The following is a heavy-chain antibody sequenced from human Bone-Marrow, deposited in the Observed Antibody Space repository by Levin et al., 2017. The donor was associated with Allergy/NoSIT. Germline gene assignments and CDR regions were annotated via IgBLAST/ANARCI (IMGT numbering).Heavy chain of an antibody. CDR3: ARSVGYCSGSRCYSNYYYGMDV. V-gene: IGHV5-51*01. CDR2: INPGDSDT. Sequence: GESLKISFKGSGYSFTNYWIGWVRQMSGKGLEWMGIINPGDSDTRYSPSFQGQVTISADESSSTAFLQWNSLRASDTAMYYCARSVGYCSGSRCYSNYYYGMDVWGQGTTVTASS. D-gene: IGHD2-15*01. J-gene: IGHJ6*02. CDR1: GYSFTNYW.